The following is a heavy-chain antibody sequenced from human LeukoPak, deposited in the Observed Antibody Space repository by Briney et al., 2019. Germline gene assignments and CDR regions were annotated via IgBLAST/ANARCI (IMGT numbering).Heavy chain of an antibody. Sequence: SETLSLTCTVSGGSISSSSYYWGWIRQPPGKGLEWIGSIYYSGSTYYNPSLKSRVTISVDTSKNQFSLKLSSVTAADTAVYXXXXXXXXYYYDSSGYSGIDYWGQGTLVTVSS. CDR2: IYYSGST. CDR1: GGSISSSSYY. V-gene: IGHV4-39*01. J-gene: IGHJ4*02. D-gene: IGHD3-22*01. CDR3: XXXXXXYYYDSSGYSGIDY.